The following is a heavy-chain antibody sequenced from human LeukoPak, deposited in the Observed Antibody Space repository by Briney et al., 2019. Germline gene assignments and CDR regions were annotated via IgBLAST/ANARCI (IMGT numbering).Heavy chain of an antibody. Sequence: GGSLRLSCAASGLTLSTYGMTWVRQAPGKGLEWVSAISGSAVGTFYADSVKGRFTISRDNSKNTLYLQMNSLRAEDTAVYYCARSRLSGINDAFDIWGQGTMVTVSS. V-gene: IGHV3-23*01. J-gene: IGHJ3*02. CDR2: ISGSAVGT. CDR3: ARSRLSGINDAFDI. CDR1: GLTLSTYG. D-gene: IGHD3-3*01.